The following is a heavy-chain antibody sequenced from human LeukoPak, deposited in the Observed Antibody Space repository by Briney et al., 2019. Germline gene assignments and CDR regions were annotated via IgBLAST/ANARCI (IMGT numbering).Heavy chain of an antibody. CDR1: GFTFTSYA. CDR2: IKSKTDGGTT. J-gene: IGHJ4*02. V-gene: IGHV3-15*01. D-gene: IGHD3-16*01. CDR3: STTPGEELDY. Sequence: GGSLRLSCTASGFTFTSYAMNWVRQAPGKGLEWVGRIKSKTDGGTTDYAAPVKGRFTISRDDSKNTLYLQMNSLKTEDTAVYYCSTTPGEELDYWGQGTLVTVSS.